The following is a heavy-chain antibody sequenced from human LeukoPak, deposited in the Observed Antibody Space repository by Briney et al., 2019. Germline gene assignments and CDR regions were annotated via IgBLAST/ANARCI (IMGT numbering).Heavy chain of an antibody. CDR2: ISGSGGNT. Sequence: GGSLRPSCAASAFTFSSYGMSWVRQAPGKGLEWVSTISGSGGNTYYADSVKGRFTISRDNSKNTLYLQMNSLRAEDTAVYYCAKDFYGDYYFDYWGQGTLVTVSS. CDR3: AKDFYGDYYFDY. J-gene: IGHJ4*02. CDR1: AFTFSSYG. D-gene: IGHD4-17*01. V-gene: IGHV3-23*01.